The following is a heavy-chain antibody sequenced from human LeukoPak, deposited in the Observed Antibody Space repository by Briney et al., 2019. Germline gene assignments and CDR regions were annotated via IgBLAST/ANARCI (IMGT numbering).Heavy chain of an antibody. J-gene: IGHJ4*02. Sequence: GGSLGLSCAASGFTFSDHYMDWVRQAPGKGLEWVGRTRNKANSYTTEYAASVKGRFTISRDDSKNSLYLQMNSLKTEDTAVYYCARDHYGYDYWGQGTLVTVSS. CDR1: GFTFSDHY. CDR3: ARDHYGYDY. V-gene: IGHV3-72*01. CDR2: TRNKANSYTT. D-gene: IGHD3-16*01.